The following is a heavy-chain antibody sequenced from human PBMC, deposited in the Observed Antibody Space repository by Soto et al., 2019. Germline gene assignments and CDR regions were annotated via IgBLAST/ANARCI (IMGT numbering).Heavy chain of an antibody. CDR3: AKGGHAAAGIWDNWFDP. CDR1: GFTFDDYT. V-gene: IGHV3-43*01. Sequence: EVQLVESGGVVVQPGGSLRLSCAASGFTFDDYTMHWVRQAPGKGLEWVSLISWDGGSTYYADSVKGRFTISRDNSKNSLYLQMNRLRTDDTALYYCAKGGHAAAGIWDNWFDPWGQGTLVTVSS. D-gene: IGHD6-13*01. J-gene: IGHJ5*02. CDR2: ISWDGGST.